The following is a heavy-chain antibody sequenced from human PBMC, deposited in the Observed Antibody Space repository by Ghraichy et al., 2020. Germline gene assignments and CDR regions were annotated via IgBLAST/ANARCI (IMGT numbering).Heavy chain of an antibody. CDR2: LFRTGNT. J-gene: IGHJ5*02. CDR3: ARALGDHALYWFDP. V-gene: IGHV4-38-2*01. CDR1: GYSISSNYY. Sequence: SETLSLTCAVSGYSISSNYYWGWIRQPPGKGLEWIGSLFRTGNTYYNPSLKSRVTILLDTSSNQFSLKLRSVTAADTAMYYCARALGDHALYWFDPWGQGTLVTVSS. D-gene: IGHD2-21*01.